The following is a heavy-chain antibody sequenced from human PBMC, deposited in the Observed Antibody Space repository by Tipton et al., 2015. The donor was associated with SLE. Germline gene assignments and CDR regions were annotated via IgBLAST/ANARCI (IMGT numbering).Heavy chain of an antibody. CDR2: IYSSGIT. CDR3: VKSVVVVSPRDYYYYMDV. D-gene: IGHD2-15*01. V-gene: IGHV4-61*02. CDR1: GDSFSSGSSS. J-gene: IGHJ6*03. Sequence: TLSLTCTVSGDSFSSGSSSWNWVRQPAGKGLEWIGLIYSSGITNYNPSLQSRVTLPVDMSKNQFSLRLSSVTAADTGVYYCVKSVVVVSPRDYYYYMDVWGKGTTVTVSS.